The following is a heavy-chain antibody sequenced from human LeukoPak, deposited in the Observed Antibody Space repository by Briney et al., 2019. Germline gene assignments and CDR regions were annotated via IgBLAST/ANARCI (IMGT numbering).Heavy chain of an antibody. J-gene: IGHJ3*02. V-gene: IGHV3-30*02. Sequence: PGGSLRLSCAASGFTFRTSGMHWVRQAPGKGLEWVAFLQYDGSSKYYADSVKGRFTVSRDNSKNTLFLQMNSLRADDTAVYYCARESGRIQPAAFDIWGQGTMVTVSS. D-gene: IGHD5-18*01. CDR1: GFTFRTSG. CDR3: ARESGRIQPAAFDI. CDR2: LQYDGSSK.